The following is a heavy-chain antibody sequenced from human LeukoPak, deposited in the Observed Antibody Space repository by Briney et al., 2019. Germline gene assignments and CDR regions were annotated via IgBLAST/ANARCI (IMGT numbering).Heavy chain of an antibody. J-gene: IGHJ4*02. CDR3: GGLRRLQRFEY. V-gene: IGHV3-23*01. CDR1: GFTFSSYA. CDR2: ISGSGGRT. D-gene: IGHD5-24*01. Sequence: QAGGSLRLSCAASGFTFSSYAMSWVRQPAGKGLEWVSAISGSGGRTYYAVCVTGRFSISRVHSKRTLNVQMNSLRAGDRAVYYCGGLRRLQRFEYWGQGTLVTVSS.